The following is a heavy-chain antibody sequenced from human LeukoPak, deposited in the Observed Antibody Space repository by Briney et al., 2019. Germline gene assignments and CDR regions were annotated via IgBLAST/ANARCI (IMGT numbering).Heavy chain of an antibody. V-gene: IGHV3-23*01. CDR3: ARGHIAPEWLHFHS. CDR2: IRGSGDST. CDR1: GFTFSTYA. J-gene: IGHJ4*02. Sequence: GGSLRLSCAVSGFTFSTYAMSWVRQAPGKGLEWVSGIRGSGDSTYYADSVKGRFTISRDNSKNTLFLQMSGLRAEDTAVYYCARGHIAPEWLHFHSRGQGTLLTVSP. D-gene: IGHD2-21*01.